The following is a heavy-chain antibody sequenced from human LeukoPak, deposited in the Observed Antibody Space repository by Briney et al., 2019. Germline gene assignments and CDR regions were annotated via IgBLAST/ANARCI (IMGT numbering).Heavy chain of an antibody. CDR1: GFTFSSYS. CDR2: ISSSSSYI. J-gene: IGHJ4*02. CDR3: ARDRYDSSGYYYRDPYYFDY. D-gene: IGHD3-22*01. Sequence: GGSLRLSCAASGFTFSSYSMNWVRQAPGKGLEWVSSISSSSSYIYYADSAKGRFTISRDNAKNSLYLQMNSLRAEDTAVYYCARDRYDSSGYYYRDPYYFDYWGQGTLVTVSS. V-gene: IGHV3-21*01.